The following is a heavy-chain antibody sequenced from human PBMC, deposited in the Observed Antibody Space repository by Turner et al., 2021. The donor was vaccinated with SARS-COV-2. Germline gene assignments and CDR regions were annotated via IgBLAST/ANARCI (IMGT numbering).Heavy chain of an antibody. CDR3: ARVGIAAAGPTFYYYYYGMDV. J-gene: IGHJ6*02. D-gene: IGHD6-13*01. Sequence: EVQLVESGGGLVQPGGSLRLSCPASGFTFSSYWMHWVRQAPGKGLVWVSRINSDGSSTSYADSVKGRFTISRDNAKNTLYLQMNSLRAEDTAVYYCARVGIAAAGPTFYYYYYGMDVWGQGTTVTVSS. CDR2: INSDGSST. V-gene: IGHV3-74*01. CDR1: GFTFSSYW.